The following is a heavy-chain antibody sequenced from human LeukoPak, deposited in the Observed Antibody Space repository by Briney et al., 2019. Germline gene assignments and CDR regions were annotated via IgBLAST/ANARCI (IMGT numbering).Heavy chain of an antibody. CDR3: AKDFVVPGPEGFDY. J-gene: IGHJ4*02. Sequence: GGSLRLSCVASGFPFSSYWMTWVRQAPGKGLEWVANIKQDGSKKSYVDSVKGRFTISRDNAKNSLYLQMNSLRAEDTAVYYCAKDFVVPGPEGFDYWGQGTLVTVSS. V-gene: IGHV3-7*03. CDR1: GFPFSSYW. CDR2: IKQDGSKK. D-gene: IGHD1-14*01.